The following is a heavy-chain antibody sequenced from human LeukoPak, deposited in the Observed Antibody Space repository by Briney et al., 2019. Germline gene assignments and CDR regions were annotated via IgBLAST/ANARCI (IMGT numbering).Heavy chain of an antibody. J-gene: IGHJ6*03. Sequence: SETLSLTCTVSGGSISSYYWSWIRQPPGKGLEWIGYIYYSGSTNYNPSLKSRVTISVDTSKNQFSLKLSSVTAADTAVYYCARMGSGSGSYYNVSPYYYYYYMDVWGKGTTVTVSS. D-gene: IGHD3-10*01. CDR1: GGSISSYY. V-gene: IGHV4-59*01. CDR2: IYYSGST. CDR3: ARMGSGSGSYYNVSPYYYYYYMDV.